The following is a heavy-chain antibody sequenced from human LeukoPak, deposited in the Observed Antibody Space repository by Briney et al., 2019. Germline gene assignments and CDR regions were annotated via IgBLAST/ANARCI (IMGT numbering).Heavy chain of an antibody. CDR2: INHSGST. J-gene: IGHJ5*02. D-gene: IGHD2-15*01. CDR1: GGSFSGYY. Sequence: SETLSLTCAVYGGSFSGYYWSWIRQPPGKGLEWIGEINHSGSTNYNPSLKSRVTISVDTSKNQFSLKLSSVTAADTAVYYCARDNHDYCSGGSCYLGGFDPWGQGTLVTLSS. V-gene: IGHV4-34*01. CDR3: ARDNHDYCSGGSCYLGGFDP.